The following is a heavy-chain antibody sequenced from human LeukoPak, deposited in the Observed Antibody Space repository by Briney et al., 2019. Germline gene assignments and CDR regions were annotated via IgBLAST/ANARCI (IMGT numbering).Heavy chain of an antibody. D-gene: IGHD3-22*01. Sequence: ASVKASCKASGYTFTSYGISWVRQVPGQGLEWMGWISAYNGNTNYAQKLQGRVTMTTDTSTSTAYMELRSLRSDDTAVYYCARGNYYDSSGDAFDIWGQGTMVTVSS. CDR2: ISAYNGNT. J-gene: IGHJ3*02. CDR1: GYTFTSYG. CDR3: ARGNYYDSSGDAFDI. V-gene: IGHV1-18*01.